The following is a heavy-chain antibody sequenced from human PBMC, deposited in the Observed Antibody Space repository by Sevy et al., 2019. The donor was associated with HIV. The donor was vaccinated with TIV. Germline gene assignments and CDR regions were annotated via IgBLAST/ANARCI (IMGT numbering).Heavy chain of an antibody. V-gene: IGHV3-23*01. Sequence: GGSLRLSCAASGFTFTTYAMSWVRQAPGTGLDWVSAISGSGGSTYYADSVKGRFNISRDNSKNTLYLQMNSLRAEDTAVYYCAKGARLNTVFGVVVYYFDYWGQGTLVTVSS. CDR1: GFTFTTYA. CDR2: ISGSGGST. J-gene: IGHJ4*02. CDR3: AKGARLNTVFGVVVYYFDY. D-gene: IGHD3-3*01.